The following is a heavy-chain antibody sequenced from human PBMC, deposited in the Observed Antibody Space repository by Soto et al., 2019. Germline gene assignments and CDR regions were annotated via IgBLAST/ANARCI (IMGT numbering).Heavy chain of an antibody. Sequence: GGSLRLSCAASGFTFSSYAMHWVRQAPGKGLEWVAVISYDGSNKYYADSVKGRFTISRDNSKNTLYLQMNSLRAEDTAVYYCARDRARGSSSWLDYYYYGMDVWGQGTTVTVSS. CDR2: ISYDGSNK. D-gene: IGHD6-13*01. CDR3: ARDRARGSSSWLDYYYYGMDV. J-gene: IGHJ6*02. CDR1: GFTFSSYA. V-gene: IGHV3-30-3*01.